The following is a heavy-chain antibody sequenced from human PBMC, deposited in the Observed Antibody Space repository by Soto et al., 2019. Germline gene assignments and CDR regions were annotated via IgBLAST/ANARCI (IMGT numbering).Heavy chain of an antibody. V-gene: IGHV3-30*04. CDR3: ARDLSGYGYAY. D-gene: IGHD5-18*01. CDR2: ISYDGTIK. J-gene: IGHJ4*02. Sequence: QVQLVESGGGVVQPGRSLKLSCADSGFTFSSYAMHWVRQAPGKGLEWVAIISYDGTIKYYADSVKGRFTISRDNSKNTLYLQMNSLRAEDTAVYYCARDLSGYGYAYWGQGALFTVSS. CDR1: GFTFSSYA.